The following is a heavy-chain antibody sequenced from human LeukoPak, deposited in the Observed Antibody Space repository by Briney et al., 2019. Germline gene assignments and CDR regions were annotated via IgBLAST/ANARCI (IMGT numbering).Heavy chain of an antibody. CDR1: EFTFSSYS. J-gene: IGHJ4*02. D-gene: IGHD3-10*01. CDR3: ASNTDYGSGSYSH. V-gene: IGHV3-21*04. Sequence: GGSLRLSCAASEFTFSSYSMNWVRQAPGKGLEWVSSISSSSSYIYYADSVKGRFTISRDNSKNTLYLQMNSPRAEDTAVYYCASNTDYGSGSYSHWGQGTLVTVSS. CDR2: ISSSSSYI.